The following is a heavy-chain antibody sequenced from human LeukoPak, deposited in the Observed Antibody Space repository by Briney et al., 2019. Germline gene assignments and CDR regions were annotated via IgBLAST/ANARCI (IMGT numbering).Heavy chain of an antibody. CDR2: INPNSGGT. J-gene: IGHJ4*02. D-gene: IGHD1-26*01. V-gene: IGHV1-2*02. CDR1: GYTFTDYY. Sequence: ASVKVSCKASGYTFTDYYMHWVRQAPGQGLEWVGWINPNSGGTNYAQKFQARVTMTRDTSSSTAYMELSRLRSDDTAVYYCARFTVGPTGTDYGGQGTLVTVSS. CDR3: ARFTVGPTGTDY.